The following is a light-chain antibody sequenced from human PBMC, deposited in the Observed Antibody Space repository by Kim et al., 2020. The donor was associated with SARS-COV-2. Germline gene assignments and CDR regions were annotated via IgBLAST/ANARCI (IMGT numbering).Light chain of an antibody. CDR2: RAS. CDR1: QSISSW. CDR3: QQYSTLWT. Sequence: DIQMTQFPSILSASVGDRVTITCRASQSISSWLAWYQQKPGKAPKVLVYRASSLESGVPTRFSGSGSGTEFTLTISSLQPDDFATYYSQQYSTLWTFGQGTKVDIK. J-gene: IGKJ1*01. V-gene: IGKV1-5*03.